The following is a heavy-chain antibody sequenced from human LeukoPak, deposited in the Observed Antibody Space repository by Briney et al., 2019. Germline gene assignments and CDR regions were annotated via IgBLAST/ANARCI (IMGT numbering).Heavy chain of an antibody. CDR3: AQGGSYGSGKYYFN. CDR2: ISSSGGST. Sequence: GGSLGLSCVASGFTFTTNAMTWVRQAPGKGLEWASAISSSGGSTYYAGSVKGRFTISRDNSRDTVYLQMNSLSAEDTAVYYCAQGGSYGSGKYYFNWGQGTLVTVSS. V-gene: IGHV3-23*01. J-gene: IGHJ4*02. D-gene: IGHD3-10*01. CDR1: GFTFTTNA.